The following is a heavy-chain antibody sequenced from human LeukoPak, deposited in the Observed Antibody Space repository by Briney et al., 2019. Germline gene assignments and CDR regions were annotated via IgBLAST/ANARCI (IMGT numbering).Heavy chain of an antibody. CDR2: IKQDGSEK. CDR3: ARELPTGTDYFDY. CDR1: GFTFSSYA. V-gene: IGHV3-7*01. J-gene: IGHJ4*02. Sequence: QSGGSLRLSCAASGFTFSSYAMSRVRQAPGKGLEWVANIKQDGSEKYYVDSVTGRFTISRDNAKSSLYLQMNSLRAEDTAIYYCARELPTGTDYFDYWGQGMLVTVSS. D-gene: IGHD3-10*01.